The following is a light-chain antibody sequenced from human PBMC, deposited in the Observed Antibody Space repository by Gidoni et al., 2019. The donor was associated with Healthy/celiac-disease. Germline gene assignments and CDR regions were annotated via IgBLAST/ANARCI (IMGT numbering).Light chain of an antibody. V-gene: IGKV3-20*01. CDR3: QQYGSSPRT. Sequence: VLTPSPGTLSLSPGERATLSCRASQSVSSSYVAWYQQNPGQAPRPLIYGASSRATGIPDRFSGSGSGTDFTLTISRLEPEDFAVYYCQQYGSSPRTFGQGTKLEIK. J-gene: IGKJ2*01. CDR2: GAS. CDR1: QSVSSSY.